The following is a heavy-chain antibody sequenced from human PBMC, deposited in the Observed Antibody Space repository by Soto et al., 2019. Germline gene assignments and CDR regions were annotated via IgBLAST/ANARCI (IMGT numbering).Heavy chain of an antibody. J-gene: IGHJ4*02. CDR3: ARGGRWLQGNDY. Sequence: GASLRVSCAASGFTSGTYAMHCVRQAPGKGLEWVAVIWHDGSNKYYADSVKGRFTISRDNSQNTLYLQLNGRRPDDTAVYYCARGGRWLQGNDYWGQGSLVTVSS. CDR1: GFTSGTYA. V-gene: IGHV3-33*01. CDR2: IWHDGSNK. D-gene: IGHD3-16*01.